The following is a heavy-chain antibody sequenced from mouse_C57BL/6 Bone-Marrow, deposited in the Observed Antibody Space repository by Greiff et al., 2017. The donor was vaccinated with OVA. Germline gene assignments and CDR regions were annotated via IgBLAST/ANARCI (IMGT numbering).Heavy chain of an antibody. CDR2: INPYNGDT. J-gene: IGHJ3*01. Sequence: VQLQQSGPELVKPGDSVKISCKASGYSFTGYFMNWVMQSHGKSLEWIGRINPYNGDTFYNQKFKGKATLTVDESSSTAHMELRSLTSEDSAVYYCARGTTVVGGDWFAYWGQGTLVTVSA. CDR1: GYSFTGYF. CDR3: ARGTTVVGGDWFAY. V-gene: IGHV1-20*01. D-gene: IGHD1-1*01.